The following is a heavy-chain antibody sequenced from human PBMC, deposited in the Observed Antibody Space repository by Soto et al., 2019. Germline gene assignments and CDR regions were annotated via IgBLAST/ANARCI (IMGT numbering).Heavy chain of an antibody. Sequence: PSETLSLTCAVSGGSISSGGYSWSWIRQPPGKGLEWIGYIYHSGSTYYNPSLKSRVTISVDTSKNQVSLKLSSVTAEDTAVYYCATLPRGHLGQGTLVTVSS. V-gene: IGHV4-30-2*01. CDR1: GGSISSGGYS. CDR3: ATLPRGH. J-gene: IGHJ4*02. D-gene: IGHD2-21*02. CDR2: IYHSGST.